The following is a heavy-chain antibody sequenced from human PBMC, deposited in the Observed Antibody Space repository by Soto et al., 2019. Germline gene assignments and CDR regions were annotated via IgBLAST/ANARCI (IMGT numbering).Heavy chain of an antibody. Sequence: MGWINAGNGNTKYSQKFQGRVTITRDTSASTAYMELSSLRSEDTAVYYCARVSGYYLPDYWGQGTLVTVSS. J-gene: IGHJ4*02. V-gene: IGHV1-3*01. CDR2: INAGNGNT. D-gene: IGHD5-12*01. CDR3: ARVSGYYLPDY.